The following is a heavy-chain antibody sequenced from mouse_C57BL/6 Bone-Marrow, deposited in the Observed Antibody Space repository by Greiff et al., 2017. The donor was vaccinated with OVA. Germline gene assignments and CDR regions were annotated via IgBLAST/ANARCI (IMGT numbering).Heavy chain of an antibody. J-gene: IGHJ4*01. D-gene: IGHD1-1*01. Sequence: ESGPSLVRPSPTLSLTCTATGFSINSDCYWIWIRQPPGNKLEYIGYTSYSGITYYNPSLESRTYITRDTSKNQFSLKLRSVTTEDTATYYCAASVRYGSSPYYYAMDYWGQGTSVTVSS. V-gene: IGHV3-3*01. CDR3: AASVRYGSSPYYYAMDY. CDR1: GFSINSDCY. CDR2: TSYSGIT.